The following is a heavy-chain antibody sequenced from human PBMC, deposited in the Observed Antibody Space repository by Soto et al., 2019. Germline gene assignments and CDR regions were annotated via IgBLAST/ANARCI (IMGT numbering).Heavy chain of an antibody. V-gene: IGHV5-10-1*01. D-gene: IGHD3-22*01. CDR2: IDPRDSQT. J-gene: IGHJ4*02. CDR1: GYSFAGYW. CDR3: ARQIYDSDTGPNFQYYFDS. Sequence: GESLKISCKGSGYSFAGYWITWVRQKPGKGLEWMGRIDPRDSQTYYSPSFRGHVTISVTKSITTVFLQWSSLRASDNAMYYCARQIYDSDTGPNFQYYFDSWGQGTPVTVSS.